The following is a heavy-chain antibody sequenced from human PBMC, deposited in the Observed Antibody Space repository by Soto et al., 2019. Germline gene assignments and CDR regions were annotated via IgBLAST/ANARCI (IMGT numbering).Heavy chain of an antibody. Sequence: EVQLLESGGGLVQPGGSLRLSCAASGFTFSSYAMSWVRQAPGKGLEWVSAISGSGGSTYYADSVKGRFTISRDNSKNTLYLQMNSLRAEDTAVYYCAKAFFIAAAGRNGEWVYWGQGTLVTVSS. J-gene: IGHJ4*02. D-gene: IGHD6-13*01. CDR1: GFTFSSYA. V-gene: IGHV3-23*01. CDR2: ISGSGGST. CDR3: AKAFFIAAAGRNGEWVY.